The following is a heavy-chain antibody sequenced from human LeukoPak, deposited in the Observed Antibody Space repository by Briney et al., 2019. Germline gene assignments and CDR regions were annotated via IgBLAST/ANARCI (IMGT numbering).Heavy chain of an antibody. CDR1: GFTFSSYG. V-gene: IGHV3-30*03. Sequence: GGSLRLSCAASGFTFSSYGMHWVRQAPGKGLEWVAVISFDATNKYYADSVKGRFTISRDNSKNTLYLQMNNLRVEDTAVYYCARRDYYDSSGYSPLFDYWGQGTLVTVSS. CDR3: ARRDYYDSSGYSPLFDY. D-gene: IGHD3-22*01. CDR2: ISFDATNK. J-gene: IGHJ4*02.